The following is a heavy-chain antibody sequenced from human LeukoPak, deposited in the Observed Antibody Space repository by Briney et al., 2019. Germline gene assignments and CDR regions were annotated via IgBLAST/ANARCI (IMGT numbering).Heavy chain of an antibody. CDR2: IKQDGSEK. CDR1: GFTFSSNW. D-gene: IGHD4-11*01. V-gene: IGHV3-7*01. CDR3: ARDAYSKPAY. J-gene: IGHJ4*02. Sequence: PGGSLRLSCAASGFTFSSNWMSWVRQAPGKGLEWVANIKQDGSEKNYVDSVKGRFTISRGNAKNSLYLHMNSLRVEDTAVYYCARDAYSKPAYWGQGTLVTVSS.